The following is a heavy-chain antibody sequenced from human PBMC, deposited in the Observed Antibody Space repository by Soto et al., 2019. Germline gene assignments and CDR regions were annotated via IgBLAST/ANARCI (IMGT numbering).Heavy chain of an antibody. V-gene: IGHV3-49*03. CDR2: IRSKAYGGTT. CDR3: TRLRDLHQKYNWNYVERFDY. J-gene: IGHJ4*02. D-gene: IGHD1-7*01. Sequence: GGSLRLSCTASGFTFGDYAMSWFRQAPGKGLEWVGFIRSKAYGGTTEYAASVKGRFTISRDDSKSIAYLQMNSLKTEDTAVYYCTRLRDLHQKYNWNYVERFDYWGQGTLVTVSS. CDR1: GFTFGDYA.